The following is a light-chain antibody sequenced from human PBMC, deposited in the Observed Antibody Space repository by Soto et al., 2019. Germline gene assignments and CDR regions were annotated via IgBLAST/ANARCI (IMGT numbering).Light chain of an antibody. CDR3: QQYNKWPIT. Sequence: EIVMTQSPATLSVSPGERATLSCRASQSVNSGPLAWYQQKPGQAPRLLIYGASTRATGIPARFSGSGSGTEFTLTISSLQSEDFAVYFCQQYNKWPITFGQGTRLEIK. J-gene: IGKJ5*01. V-gene: IGKV3-15*01. CDR2: GAS. CDR1: QSVNSG.